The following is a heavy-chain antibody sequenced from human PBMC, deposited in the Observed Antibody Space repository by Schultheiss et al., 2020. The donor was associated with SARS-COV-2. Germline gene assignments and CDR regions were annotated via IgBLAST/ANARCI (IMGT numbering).Heavy chain of an antibody. CDR1: GGSFSGYY. V-gene: IGHV4-34*01. D-gene: IGHD6-6*01. Sequence: SETLSLTCAVYGGSFSGYYWSWIRQPPGKGLEWIGEINHSGSTNYNPSLKSRVTMSVDTSKNQFSLKLSSVTAADTAVYYCARHDIGQLGIDYWGQGTLVTVSS. CDR2: INHSGST. CDR3: ARHDIGQLGIDY. J-gene: IGHJ4*02.